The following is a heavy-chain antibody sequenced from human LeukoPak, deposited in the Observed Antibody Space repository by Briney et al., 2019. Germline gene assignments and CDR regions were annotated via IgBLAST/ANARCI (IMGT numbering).Heavy chain of an antibody. CDR2: IYYSGST. V-gene: IGHV4-59*01. J-gene: IGHJ5*02. Sequence: TXXLTCTXXGGSIXSYYWSWIRQPPGKGLEWIGYIYYSGSTNYNPSLKSRVTISVDTSKNQFSLKLSSVTAADTAVYYCARSQGRDDFWSGYYSFDPWGQGTLVTVSS. D-gene: IGHD3-3*01. CDR1: GGSIXSYY. CDR3: ARSQGRDDFWSGYYSFDP.